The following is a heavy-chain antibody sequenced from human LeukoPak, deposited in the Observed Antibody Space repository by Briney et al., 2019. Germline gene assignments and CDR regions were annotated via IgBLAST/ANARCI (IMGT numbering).Heavy chain of an antibody. J-gene: IGHJ4*02. V-gene: IGHV3-21*01. Sequence: PGGSLRLSCAASGFTFSSYSMNWVRQAPGKGLEWVSSISSSSSYIYYADSVKGRFTISRDNVKNSLYLQMNSLRAEDTAVYYCARDLYDSSGYYNYWGQGTLVTVSS. D-gene: IGHD3-22*01. CDR1: GFTFSSYS. CDR2: ISSSSSYI. CDR3: ARDLYDSSGYYNY.